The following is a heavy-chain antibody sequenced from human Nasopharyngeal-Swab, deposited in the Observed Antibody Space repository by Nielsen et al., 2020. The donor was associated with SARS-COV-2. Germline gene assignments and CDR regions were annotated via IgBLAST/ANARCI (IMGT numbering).Heavy chain of an antibody. CDR3: VKDSSSFEGDAFDI. Sequence: GGSLRLSCAPSGFNFDDYAMHWVRQAPGKGLEWVSGISWNSGSIGYADSVKGRFTISRDNAKNSLYLQMNSLRPEDTALYYCVKDSSSFEGDAFDIWGQGTMVTVSS. V-gene: IGHV3-9*01. CDR1: GFNFDDYA. CDR2: ISWNSGSI. J-gene: IGHJ3*02. D-gene: IGHD6-6*01.